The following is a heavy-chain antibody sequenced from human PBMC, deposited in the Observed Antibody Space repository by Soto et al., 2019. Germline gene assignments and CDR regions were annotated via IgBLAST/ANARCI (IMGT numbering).Heavy chain of an antibody. V-gene: IGHV1-46*01. CDR2: INPSGGST. D-gene: IGHD6-13*01. J-gene: IGHJ3*02. Sequence: ASVKVSCKAPGYTFTSYYMHWVRQAPGQGLEWMGIINPSGGSTSYAQKFQGRVTMTRDTSTTTAYMELSSLKHDDTAVYYCAREVAADGTFREDVFDIWGQGTLVTVSS. CDR1: GYTFTSYY. CDR3: AREVAADGTFREDVFDI.